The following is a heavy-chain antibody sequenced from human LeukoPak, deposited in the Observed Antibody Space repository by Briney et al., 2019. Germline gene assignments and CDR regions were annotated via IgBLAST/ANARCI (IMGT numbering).Heavy chain of an antibody. J-gene: IGHJ5*01. D-gene: IGHD4-17*01. Sequence: GGSLRLSCAASGFTFSSYGMNWVRQAPGKGLEWVSGISGDAGRTYYADSVKGRFTIYRDNSKNTLYLQMNSLRAEDTAVYYCANPPTVTKTRFDSWGQGTLVTVSS. CDR3: ANPPTVTKTRFDS. V-gene: IGHV3-23*01. CDR2: ISGDAGRT. CDR1: GFTFSSYG.